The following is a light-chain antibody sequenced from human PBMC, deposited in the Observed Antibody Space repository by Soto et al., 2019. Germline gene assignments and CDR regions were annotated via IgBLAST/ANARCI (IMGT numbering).Light chain of an antibody. CDR3: SSYAGSNNFV. CDR2: EVS. J-gene: IGLJ1*01. Sequence: QSLLTQPPSASGSPGQSVTISCTGTSSDVGGYNYVSWYQQHPGKAPKLMIYEVSKRPSGVPDRFSGSKSGNTASLTVSGLQAEDEADYECSSYAGSNNFVFGTGTNVTVL. V-gene: IGLV2-8*01. CDR1: SSDVGGYNY.